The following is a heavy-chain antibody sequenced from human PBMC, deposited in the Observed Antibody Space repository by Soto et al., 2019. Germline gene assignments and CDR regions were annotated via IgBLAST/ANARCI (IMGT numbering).Heavy chain of an antibody. Sequence: PGESLKISCKGSGYSFTSYWIGWVRQIPWKGLEWMGIIYPGDSHTRYSPSFQAHVTISADESISTAYLYWSSLKASDTAMYYCASSARRGYGSGWSDYYYFGIDVWGPGTTVTVSS. V-gene: IGHV5-51*01. J-gene: IGHJ6*02. CDR1: GYSFTSYW. D-gene: IGHD6-19*01. CDR3: ASSARRGYGSGWSDYYYFGIDV. CDR2: IYPGDSHT.